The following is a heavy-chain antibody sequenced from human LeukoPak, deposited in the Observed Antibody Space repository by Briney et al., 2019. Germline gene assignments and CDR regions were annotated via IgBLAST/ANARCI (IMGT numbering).Heavy chain of an antibody. CDR1: GTSISYNNW. V-gene: IGHV4-4*02. D-gene: IGHD6-6*01. Sequence: SETLSLTCAVSGTSISYNNWWTWVRQPPGKGLEWIGEIHHSGSTNYNPSLKSRVTISVDKSKKQFSLNLGSVTAADTAVYYCARDWGVSARPGYMDVWGKGTTVTVSS. CDR3: ARDWGVSARPGYMDV. J-gene: IGHJ6*03. CDR2: IHHSGST.